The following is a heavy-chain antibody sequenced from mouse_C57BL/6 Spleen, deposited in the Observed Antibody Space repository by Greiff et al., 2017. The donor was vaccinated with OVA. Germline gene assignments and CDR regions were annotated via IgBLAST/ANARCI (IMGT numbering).Heavy chain of an antibody. J-gene: IGHJ4*01. D-gene: IGHD3-1*01. CDR2: INPSSGYT. CDR3: ARVEFTARGAYYYAMDY. V-gene: IGHV1-4*01. CDR1: GYTFTSYT. Sequence: QVQLQQSGAELARPGASVKMSCKASGYTFTSYTMHWVNQRPGQGLEWIGYINPSSGYTKSNQKFKDKATLTADKSSSTAYMQLSSLTSEDSAVYYCARVEFTARGAYYYAMDYWGQGTSVTVSS.